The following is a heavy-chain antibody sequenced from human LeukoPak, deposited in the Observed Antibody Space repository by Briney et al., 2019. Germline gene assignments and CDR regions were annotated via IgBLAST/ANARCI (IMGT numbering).Heavy chain of an antibody. D-gene: IGHD5-12*01. CDR2: INPDSGGT. J-gene: IGHJ4*02. V-gene: IGHV1-2*06. CDR3: ASGYEDY. Sequence: ASVKVSCKASGYTFTDYYIHWVRQAPGQGLEWMGRINPDSGGTNYPQEFQGRVTMTRDTSISTAYMELSRLRSDDTAVYYCASGYEDYWGQGTLVTVTS. CDR1: GYTFTDYY.